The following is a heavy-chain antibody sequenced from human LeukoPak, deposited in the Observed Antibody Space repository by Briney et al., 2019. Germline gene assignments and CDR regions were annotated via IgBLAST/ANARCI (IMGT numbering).Heavy chain of an antibody. CDR3: AKGSGYSSGFIDY. Sequence: PGGSLRLSCAASGFIFDDYAMHWARQAPGKGLEWVSGISWNSGSIGYADSVKGRFTISRDNAKNSLHLQMNSLRAEDTALYYCAKGSGYSSGFIDYWGQGTLVTVSS. CDR2: ISWNSGSI. D-gene: IGHD6-19*01. CDR1: GFIFDDYA. V-gene: IGHV3-9*01. J-gene: IGHJ4*02.